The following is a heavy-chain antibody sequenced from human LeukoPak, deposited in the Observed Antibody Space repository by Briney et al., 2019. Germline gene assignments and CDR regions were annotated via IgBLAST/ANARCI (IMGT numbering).Heavy chain of an antibody. CDR3: ARDQAVVVAAEDYYGMDV. Sequence: SVKVSCKASGGTFSSYAFSWVRQAPGQGLEWMGRIIPIFGIANYAQKFQGRVTITADKSTSTAYMELSSLRSEDTAVYYCARDQAVVVAAEDYYGMDVWGQGTTVTVSS. CDR2: IIPIFGIA. J-gene: IGHJ6*02. V-gene: IGHV1-69*04. CDR1: GGTFSSYA. D-gene: IGHD2-15*01.